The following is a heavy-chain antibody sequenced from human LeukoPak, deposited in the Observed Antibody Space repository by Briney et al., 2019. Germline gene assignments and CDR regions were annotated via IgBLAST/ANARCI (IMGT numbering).Heavy chain of an antibody. Sequence: GGSLRLSCAASGFTFSDYYMSWIRQAPGKGLEWVSYISESGTTIYYADSVKGRFTISRGNAKNSLYLQMNSLRAEDTAVYYCARDYRFAIFGLVGSKNAFDIWGQGTMVTVSS. CDR3: ARDYRFAIFGLVGSKNAFDI. J-gene: IGHJ3*02. V-gene: IGHV3-11*04. CDR2: ISESGTTI. D-gene: IGHD3/OR15-3a*01. CDR1: GFTFSDYY.